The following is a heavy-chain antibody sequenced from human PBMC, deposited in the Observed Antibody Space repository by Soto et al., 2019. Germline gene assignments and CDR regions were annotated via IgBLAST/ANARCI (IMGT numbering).Heavy chain of an antibody. CDR1: GYTFTSYY. Sequence: SVKVSCKASGYTFTSYYMHWVRQARGQRLEWIGWIVVGSGNTNYAQKFQERVTITRDMSTSTAYMELSSLRYEDTAVYYCAADSDYQVLYYYYGMDVWGQGTTVTV. CDR2: IVVGSGNT. CDR3: AADSDYQVLYYYYGMDV. D-gene: IGHD4-17*01. V-gene: IGHV1-58*02. J-gene: IGHJ6*02.